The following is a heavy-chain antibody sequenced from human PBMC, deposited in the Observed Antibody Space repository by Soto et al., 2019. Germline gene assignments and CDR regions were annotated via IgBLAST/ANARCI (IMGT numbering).Heavy chain of an antibody. V-gene: IGHV2-5*02. CDR1: GFSLTTTGVG. J-gene: IGHJ4*02. Sequence: QITLRESGPSLVKPTETLTLTCTFSGFSLTTTGVGVGWIRQPPGKALEWLAVVFWDDGERYSPSLKSRVTIAKDTSKNQVVLTMTNMDHVDTATYYCTQIYGSGSWGWYFHSWGQGTLVTVSS. D-gene: IGHD1-26*01. CDR3: TQIYGSGSWGWYFHS. CDR2: VFWDDGE.